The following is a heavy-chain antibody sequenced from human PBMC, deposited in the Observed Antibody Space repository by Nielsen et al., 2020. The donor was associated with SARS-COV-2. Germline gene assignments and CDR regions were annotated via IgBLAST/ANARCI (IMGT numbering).Heavy chain of an antibody. J-gene: IGHJ4*02. Sequence: GESLKISCAASGFTFRGHWMHWVRQAPGKGLEWVANINPDGSAQRYVDSVQGRFTISRDDAENSLYLHMNSLRAEDTAIYYCAKVNYYDSSPFSLPAHWGQGVLVIVSS. CDR1: GFTFRGHW. CDR3: AKVNYYDSSPFSLPAH. D-gene: IGHD3-22*01. CDR2: INPDGSAQ. V-gene: IGHV3-7*05.